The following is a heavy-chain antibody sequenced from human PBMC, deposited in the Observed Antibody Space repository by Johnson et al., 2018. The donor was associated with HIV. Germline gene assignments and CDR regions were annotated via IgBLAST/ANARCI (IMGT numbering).Heavy chain of an antibody. D-gene: IGHD6-13*01. J-gene: IGHJ3*02. CDR1: GFTVSSNY. CDR2: IYSGGST. Sequence: VQLVESGGGLVQPGGSLGLSCAASGFTVSSNYMSWVRQAPGKGLEWVSVIYSGGSTYYADSVKGRFTISRDNSKNTLYLQMNSLRAEDTAVYYCADSSPFYAFDIWGQGTMVTVSS. CDR3: ADSSPFYAFDI. V-gene: IGHV3-66*01.